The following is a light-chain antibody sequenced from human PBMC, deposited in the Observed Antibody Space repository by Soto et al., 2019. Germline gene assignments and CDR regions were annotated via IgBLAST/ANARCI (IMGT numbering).Light chain of an antibody. J-gene: IGKJ2*01. CDR1: QSVSSY. V-gene: IGKV3-11*01. CDR2: DAS. Sequence: EIVLTQSPATLSLSPGERATLSCRASQSVSSYLAWYQQKPGQAPRLLIYDASNRATGIPARFSGSGSGTEFTLTISSLEPEDFAVYYCQQRSNWPPYTFGQGNKREIK. CDR3: QQRSNWPPYT.